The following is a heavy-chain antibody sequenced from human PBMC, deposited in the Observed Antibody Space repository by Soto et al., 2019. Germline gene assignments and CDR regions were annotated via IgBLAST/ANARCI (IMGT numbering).Heavy chain of an antibody. CDR1: GGVFSSFG. D-gene: IGHD3-16*01. Sequence: QVQLVQSGAEVKKPGSSVRVSCKSSGGVFSSFGLSWVRQAPGQGLEWMGGIIPIFGSANYAQKFQGRVTITADDSTSTVYMELSSLRSEDTALYYSARGRGNSAVITTFDYWGQGTLVTVSS. CDR3: ARGRGNSAVITTFDY. V-gene: IGHV1-69*01. J-gene: IGHJ4*02. CDR2: IIPIFGSA.